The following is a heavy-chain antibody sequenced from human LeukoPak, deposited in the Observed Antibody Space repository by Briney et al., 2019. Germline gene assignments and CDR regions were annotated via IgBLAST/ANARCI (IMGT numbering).Heavy chain of an antibody. CDR1: GFTFDDYT. J-gene: IGHJ4*02. V-gene: IGHV3-43*01. CDR3: AKDIEASGSSGHFDY. Sequence: GGSLRLSCAASGFTFDDYTMHWVRQAPGKGLEWVSLISWDGGSTYYADSVKGRFTISRDNSKNSLYLQMNSLRTEDTALYYCAKDIEASGSSGHFDYWGQGTLVTVSS. D-gene: IGHD3-10*01. CDR2: ISWDGGST.